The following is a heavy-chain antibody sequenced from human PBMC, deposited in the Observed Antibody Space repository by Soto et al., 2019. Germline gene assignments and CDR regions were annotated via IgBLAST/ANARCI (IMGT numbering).Heavy chain of an antibody. CDR1: GYTFTSYG. CDR2: ISAYNGNT. J-gene: IGHJ4*02. CDR3: ARSIVVVTALDY. V-gene: IGHV1-18*01. D-gene: IGHD2-21*02. Sequence: GASVKVSCKASGYTFTSYGISWVRQAPGQGLEWMGRISAYNGNTNYAQKIQGRVTMTTYTSKSTAYMELRSLRSDDTAVYYCARSIVVVTALDYWGQGTLVTVSS.